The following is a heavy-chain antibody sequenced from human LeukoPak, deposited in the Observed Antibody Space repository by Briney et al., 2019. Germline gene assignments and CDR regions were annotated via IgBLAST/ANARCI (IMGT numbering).Heavy chain of an antibody. J-gene: IGHJ3*02. CDR2: INHSGST. D-gene: IGHD3-22*01. CDR1: GGSFSGYY. CDR3: ARDRPDYYYDSSGYGGRAFDI. V-gene: IGHV4-34*01. Sequence: SETLSLTCAVYGGSFSGYYWSWIRQPPGKGLEWIGEINHSGSTNYNPSLKSRVTISVDTSKNQFSLKLSSVTAADTAVYYCARDRPDYYYDSSGYGGRAFDIWGQGTMVTVSS.